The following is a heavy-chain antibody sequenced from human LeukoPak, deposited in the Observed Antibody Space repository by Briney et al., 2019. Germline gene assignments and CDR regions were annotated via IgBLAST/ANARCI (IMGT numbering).Heavy chain of an antibody. J-gene: IGHJ6*02. CDR1: GGSISSYY. CDR2: IYYSGST. D-gene: IGHD5-12*01. CDR3: ARQLDIVATGYYGMDV. V-gene: IGHV4-59*08. Sequence: SETLSLTCPVSGGSISSYYWSWIRQPPGKGLEWIGYIYYSGSTNYNPSLKSRVTISVDTSKNQFSLKLSSVTAADTAVYYCARQLDIVATGYYGMDVWGQGTTVTVSS.